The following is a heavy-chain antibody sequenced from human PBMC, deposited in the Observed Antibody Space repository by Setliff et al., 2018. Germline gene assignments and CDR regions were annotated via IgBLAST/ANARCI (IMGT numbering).Heavy chain of an antibody. CDR1: DDSISSRHYY. CDR2: IYTSWST. Sequence: SETLSLTCTVSDDSISSRHYYWSWIRQPAGQGLEWLGQIYTSWSTNYNPSLKGRATLSIDASKRQFSLKLTSVTAAATSVYYGARMSGFLYMDGWGKGTTVTVSS. J-gene: IGHJ6*03. V-gene: IGHV4-61*09. CDR3: ARMSGFLYMDG. D-gene: IGHD3-3*01.